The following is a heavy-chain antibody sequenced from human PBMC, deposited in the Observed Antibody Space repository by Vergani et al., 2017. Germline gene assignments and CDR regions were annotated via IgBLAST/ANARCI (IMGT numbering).Heavy chain of an antibody. D-gene: IGHD3-10*01. V-gene: IGHV3-23*01. CDR2: ISARYPST. J-gene: IGHJ4*02. Sequence: EVQLLQSGGGVIQPGGSVRLSCAASGFTFSACPMPWVRQAPGKGLEWVSAISARYPSTYYADSVKGQFTISRDNSKNMLYLQMNSLRAEDTAVYYCAKQYFVSGNYLFDYWGKGTLVTVSS. CDR3: AKQYFVSGNYLFDY. CDR1: GFTFSACP.